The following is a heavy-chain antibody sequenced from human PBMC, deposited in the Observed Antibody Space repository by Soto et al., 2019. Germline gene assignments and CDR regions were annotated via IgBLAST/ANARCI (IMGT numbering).Heavy chain of an antibody. Sequence: SETLSLTCTVSGDSNHSFYWAWIRQPPGKGLEWIGHISYTGTANYNPSLESRVTVSIDTSKNQFSLRLRSVTAADTAIYYCAALYNTSPSFDSWGQGTLVTVSS. CDR1: GDSNHSFY. CDR3: AALYNTSPSFDS. V-gene: IGHV4-59*01. CDR2: ISYTGTA. J-gene: IGHJ4*02. D-gene: IGHD1-20*01.